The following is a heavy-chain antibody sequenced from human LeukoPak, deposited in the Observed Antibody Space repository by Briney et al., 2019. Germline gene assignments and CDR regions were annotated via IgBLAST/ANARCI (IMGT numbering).Heavy chain of an antibody. CDR1: GFTFSSNA. J-gene: IGHJ4*02. Sequence: GGSLRLSCAASGFTFSSNAMSWVRQAPGKGLEWVSTISGSGGRIDYADSVKGRFTISRDDAKNSVYLQMNSLRAEDTAVYYCARDGIDYWGQGTLVTVSS. V-gene: IGHV3-21*01. D-gene: IGHD2-15*01. CDR2: ISGSGGRI. CDR3: ARDGIDY.